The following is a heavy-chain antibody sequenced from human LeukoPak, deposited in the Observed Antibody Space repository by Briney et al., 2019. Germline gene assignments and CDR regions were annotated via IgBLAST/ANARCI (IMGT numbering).Heavy chain of an antibody. V-gene: IGHV4-59*01. CDR3: ARELEWLIFDY. J-gene: IGHJ4*02. CDR2: IYYSGST. CDR1: GGSISSYY. D-gene: IGHD6-19*01. Sequence: SETLSLTCTVSGGSISSYYWSWIRQPPGKGLEWIGYIYYSGSTNYNPSLKSRVTISVDTSKNQFSLKLSSVTAADTAVYYCARELEWLIFDYWGQGTLVTVCS.